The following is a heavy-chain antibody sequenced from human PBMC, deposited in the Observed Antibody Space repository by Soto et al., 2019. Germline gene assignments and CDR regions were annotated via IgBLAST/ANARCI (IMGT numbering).Heavy chain of an antibody. D-gene: IGHD1-1*01. CDR2: IIPIFRTP. CDR3: ARDKDREQLGGNYYYTLDV. Sequence: QVQLVQSGAEVLKPGSSVKVSCKASGDTFDTFAISWVRQALGQGLEWMGGIIPIFRTPDYAQKFQGRVTITADVSTSTAYRELSSLRSEDTAVYYCARDKDREQLGGNYYYTLDVWGQGTTVTVSS. V-gene: IGHV1-69*12. CDR1: GDTFDTFA. J-gene: IGHJ6*02.